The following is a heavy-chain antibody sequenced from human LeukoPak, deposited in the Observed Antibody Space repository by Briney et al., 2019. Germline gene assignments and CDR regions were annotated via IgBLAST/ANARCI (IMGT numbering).Heavy chain of an antibody. V-gene: IGHV4-59*01. CDR3: ARDDPTTSDAFDI. CDR2: IYYSGST. CDR1: GGSISSYY. Sequence: PSETLSLTCTVSGGSISSYYWSWIRQPPGKGLEWIGYIYYSGSTNYNLSLKSRVTISVDTSKNQFSLKLSSVTAADTAVYYCARDDPTTSDAFDIWGQGTMVTVSS. D-gene: IGHD1-7*01. J-gene: IGHJ3*02.